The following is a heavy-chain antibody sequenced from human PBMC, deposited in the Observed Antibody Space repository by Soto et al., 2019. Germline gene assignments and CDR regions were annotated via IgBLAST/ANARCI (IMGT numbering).Heavy chain of an antibody. D-gene: IGHD6-19*01. CDR2: IIPIFGTA. J-gene: IGHJ6*02. CDR1: GGTFSSYA. V-gene: IGHV1-69*01. Sequence: QVQLVQSGAEVKKPGSSVKVSCKASGGTFSSYAISWVRQAPGQGLEWMGGIIPIFGTANYAQKFQGRVTITADESTSTAYLELSSLRTEETAVYYCARAEDRRGWSRNNGMDVWGQGTTVTVSS. CDR3: ARAEDRRGWSRNNGMDV.